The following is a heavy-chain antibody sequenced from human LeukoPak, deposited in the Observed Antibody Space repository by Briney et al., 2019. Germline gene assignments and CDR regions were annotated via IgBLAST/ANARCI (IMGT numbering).Heavy chain of an antibody. Sequence: PSETLSLTCTVSGGSISSYYWSWIRQPAGKGLEWIGHIYNSGSTNYNPSLKGRVTMSVATSKNQFSLHLSSVTAADTAVYYCARSVFLVTAPGLYYFDYWGQGTLVAVSS. D-gene: IGHD6-13*01. CDR3: ARSVFLVTAPGLYYFDY. CDR2: IYNSGST. CDR1: GGSISSYY. V-gene: IGHV4-4*07. J-gene: IGHJ4*02.